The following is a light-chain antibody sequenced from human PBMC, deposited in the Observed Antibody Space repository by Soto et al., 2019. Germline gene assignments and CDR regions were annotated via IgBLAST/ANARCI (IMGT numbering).Light chain of an antibody. CDR1: QDVTSY. CDR2: DVS. J-gene: IGKJ1*01. Sequence: SCSAIQDVTSYLIRYQQKPGEAPRVLIYDVSNRATGSPARFSGSGSGTDFSRTISSLEPEDFAVYYGQQRSHWPRTFGQGTKVDIK. V-gene: IGKV3-11*01. CDR3: QQRSHWPRT.